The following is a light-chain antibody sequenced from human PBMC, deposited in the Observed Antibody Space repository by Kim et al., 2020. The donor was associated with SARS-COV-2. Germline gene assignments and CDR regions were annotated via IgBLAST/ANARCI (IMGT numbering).Light chain of an antibody. Sequence: PVTLTCTLSTGHSNYGIAWLPRQPEEGPRYLMQLDRDGSHSTGDVIPYRFSASSSGAERYLTFSCLQSEDEADYYCQTWGTGIQVFGGGTKLTVL. J-gene: IGLJ3*02. CDR1: TGHSNYG. CDR2: LDRDGSH. V-gene: IGLV4-69*01. CDR3: QTWGTGIQV.